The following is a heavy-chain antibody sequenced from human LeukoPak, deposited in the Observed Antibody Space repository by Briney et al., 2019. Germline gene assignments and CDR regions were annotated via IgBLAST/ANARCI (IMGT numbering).Heavy chain of an antibody. CDR1: GYTFTSYG. J-gene: IGHJ6*03. CDR3: ARVGGCSGGGCYSGVHKHHYMDV. CDR2: ISGYNGNT. V-gene: IGHV1-18*01. Sequence: ASVKVSCKAPGYTFTSYGFSWVRQAPGQGLEWMGWISGYNGNTNYVQKLQGRVTMTTDTPTRTAFMELRSLRSDDTAVYYCARVGGCSGGGCYSGVHKHHYMDVWGKGTTVTVSS. D-gene: IGHD2-15*01.